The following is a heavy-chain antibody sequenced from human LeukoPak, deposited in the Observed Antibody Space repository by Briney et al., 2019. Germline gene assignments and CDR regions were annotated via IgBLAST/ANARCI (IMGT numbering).Heavy chain of an antibody. Sequence: GRSLRLSCAASGFTFSSYAMHWVRQAPGKGLEWVAVISYDGSNKYYADSVKGRFTISRDNSKNTLYLQMNSLRAEDTAVYYCARGVTGYSSGWQGYWGQGTLVTVSS. CDR3: ARGVTGYSSGWQGY. V-gene: IGHV3-30-3*01. J-gene: IGHJ4*01. CDR2: ISYDGSNK. CDR1: GFTFSSYA. D-gene: IGHD6-19*01.